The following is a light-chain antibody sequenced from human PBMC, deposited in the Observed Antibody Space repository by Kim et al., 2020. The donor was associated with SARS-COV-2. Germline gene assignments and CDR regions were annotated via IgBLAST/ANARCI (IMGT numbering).Light chain of an antibody. Sequence: PGERATLSCRASQSVSSSFLAWYQQKPGQAPRLLIYGASSRATGIPDRFSGSGSGTDFTLTISRLEPEDFAVYYCQQYGSSPWTFGQGTKVDIK. V-gene: IGKV3-20*01. CDR2: GAS. CDR3: QQYGSSPWT. J-gene: IGKJ1*01. CDR1: QSVSSSF.